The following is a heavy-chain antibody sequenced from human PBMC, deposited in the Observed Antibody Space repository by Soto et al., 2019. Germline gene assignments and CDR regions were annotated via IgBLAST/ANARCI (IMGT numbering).Heavy chain of an antibody. Sequence: SETLSLTCTVSGGSISSGGYYWSWIRQHPGKGLEWIGYIYYSGSTYYNPSLKSRVTISVDTSKNQFSLKLSSVTAADTAVYYCARVLSSSSGLYFQHWGRGTLVTVSS. CDR3: ARVLSSSSGLYFQH. V-gene: IGHV4-31*03. CDR1: GGSISSGGYY. J-gene: IGHJ1*01. CDR2: IYYSGST. D-gene: IGHD6-6*01.